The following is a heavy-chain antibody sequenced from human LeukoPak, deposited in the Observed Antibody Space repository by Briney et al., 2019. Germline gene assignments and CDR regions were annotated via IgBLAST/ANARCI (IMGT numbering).Heavy chain of an antibody. J-gene: IGHJ4*02. D-gene: IGHD2-8*01. CDR3: ARVHCTNGVCSDFDY. Sequence: SQTLCLTCTVSGGSISSGDYYWSWIRQPPGKGLEWIGYIYYSGSTYYNPSLKSRVTISVDTSKNQFSLKLSSVTAADTAVYYCARVHCTNGVCSDFDYWGQGTLVTVSS. V-gene: IGHV4-30-4*08. CDR1: GGSISSGDYY. CDR2: IYYSGST.